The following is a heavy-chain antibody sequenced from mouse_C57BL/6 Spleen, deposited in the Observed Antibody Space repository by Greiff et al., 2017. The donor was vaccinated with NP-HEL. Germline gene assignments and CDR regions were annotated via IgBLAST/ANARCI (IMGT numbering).Heavy chain of an antibody. Sequence: EVKLVESGGGLVQPGGSLKLSCAASGFTFSDYYMYWVRQTPEKRLEWVAYISNGGGSTYYPDTVKGRFTISRDNAKNTLYLQMSRLKSEDTAMYYCARNKDAMDYWGQGTSVTVSS. CDR1: GFTFSDYY. CDR2: ISNGGGST. D-gene: IGHD1-3*01. V-gene: IGHV5-12*01. CDR3: ARNKDAMDY. J-gene: IGHJ4*01.